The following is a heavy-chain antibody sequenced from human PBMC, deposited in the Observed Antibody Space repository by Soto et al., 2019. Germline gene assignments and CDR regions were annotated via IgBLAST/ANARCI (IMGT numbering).Heavy chain of an antibody. V-gene: IGHV1-69*12. CDR2: IIPTFGTA. D-gene: IGHD2-21*01. CDR1: GGTFSSYA. Sequence: QVQLVQSGAEVKKPGSSVKVSCKASGGTFSSYAISWVRQATGQGLEWMGGIIPTFGTANYAQKFQGRATITADESTGTAFMELSSLRSEDTDVYYCARRPEHSVEDAEYFQHWGQGTLVTVAS. J-gene: IGHJ1*01. CDR3: ARRPEHSVEDAEYFQH.